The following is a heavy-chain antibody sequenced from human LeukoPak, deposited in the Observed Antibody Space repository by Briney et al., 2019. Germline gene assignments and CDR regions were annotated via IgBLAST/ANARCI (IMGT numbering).Heavy chain of an antibody. V-gene: IGHV3-53*01. CDR3: ARDPNANYFDP. D-gene: IGHD1-1*01. CDR2: IYSGGNT. J-gene: IGHJ4*02. Sequence: GGSLRLSCAASGFTVSSNHMSWVRQAPGKGLEWVSVIYSGGNTYYADSVKGRFTISRDNSKNTLYLQMNSLRAEDTAVYYCARDPNANYFDPWGQGTLVTVS. CDR1: GFTVSSNH.